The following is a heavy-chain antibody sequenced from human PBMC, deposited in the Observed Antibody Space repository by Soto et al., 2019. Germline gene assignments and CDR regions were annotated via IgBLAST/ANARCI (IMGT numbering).Heavy chain of an antibody. J-gene: IGHJ3*02. CDR2: IYSGGST. V-gene: IGHV3-53*02. CDR3: ARVSYGDYRAFDI. D-gene: IGHD4-17*01. Sequence: EVQLVETGGGLIQPGGSLRLSCAASGFTVSSNYMSWVRQAPGKGLEWVSVIYSGGSTYYADSVKGRFTISRDNSKNTLYLQMNSLRAEETAVYYCARVSYGDYRAFDIWGQGTMVTVSS. CDR1: GFTVSSNY.